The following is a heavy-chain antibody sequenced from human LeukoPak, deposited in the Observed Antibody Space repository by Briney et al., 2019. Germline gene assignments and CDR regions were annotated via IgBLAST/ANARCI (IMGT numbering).Heavy chain of an antibody. J-gene: IGHJ6*02. CDR2: IYSGGST. D-gene: IGHD4-23*01. CDR1: GFTVSSNY. CDR3: GGGGVYYYYHGMDV. Sequence: PGGSLRLSCAASGFTVSSNYMSWVRQAPGKGLEWVSVIYSGGSTYYADSVKGRFTISRDNAKNSLYLQMNSLRAEDTAVYYCGGGGVYYYYHGMDVWGQGTTVTVSS. V-gene: IGHV3-53*01.